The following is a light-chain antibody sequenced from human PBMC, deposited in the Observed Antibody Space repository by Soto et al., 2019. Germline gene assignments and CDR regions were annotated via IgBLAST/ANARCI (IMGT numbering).Light chain of an antibody. J-gene: IGKJ1*01. V-gene: IGKV1-5*01. CDR3: QHNKPYSTWT. Sequence: DIPMTQSPSTLSASVGERVTINCRASESINRWLAWYQLKPGQAPKLLIYDASTLHSEIPSRFRGSGSGTEFVLTISGLQPDDFATYFCQHNKPYSTWTFGHGTKV. CDR1: ESINRW. CDR2: DAS.